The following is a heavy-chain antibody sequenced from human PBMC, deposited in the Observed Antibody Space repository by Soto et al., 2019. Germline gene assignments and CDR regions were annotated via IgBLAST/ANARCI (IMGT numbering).Heavy chain of an antibody. CDR3: AKGYCSGGSCRSDAFDI. J-gene: IGHJ3*02. Sequence: HPGGSLRLSCAASGFTFSSYAMSWVRQAPGKGLEWVSAISGSGGSTYYADSVKGRFTISRDNSKNTLYLQMNSLRAEDTAVYYCAKGYCSGGSCRSDAFDIWGQGTMVTVSS. CDR1: GFTFSSYA. V-gene: IGHV3-23*01. D-gene: IGHD2-15*01. CDR2: ISGSGGST.